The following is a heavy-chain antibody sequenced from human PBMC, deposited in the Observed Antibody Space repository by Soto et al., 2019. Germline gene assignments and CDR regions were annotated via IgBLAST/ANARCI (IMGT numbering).Heavy chain of an antibody. Sequence: SDTLSLTGTVSGGSISGGGYYWSWIRQHPGKGLEWIGYIYYSGSTYYNPSLKSRVTISVDTSKNQFSLKLSSVTAADTAVYYCERAQGYYDSRGSFDYWGQGTLVTVSS. V-gene: IGHV4-31*03. CDR2: IYYSGST. CDR1: GGSISGGGYY. J-gene: IGHJ4*02. CDR3: ERAQGYYDSRGSFDY. D-gene: IGHD3-22*01.